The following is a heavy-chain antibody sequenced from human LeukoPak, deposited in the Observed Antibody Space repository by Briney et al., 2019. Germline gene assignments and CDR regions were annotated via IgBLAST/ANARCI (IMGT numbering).Heavy chain of an antibody. CDR1: GFTFDTYA. CDR2: ILNDGSNK. J-gene: IGHJ3*02. CDR3: ARPYYDSSGYYYWGNAFDI. D-gene: IGHD3-22*01. Sequence: GESLRLSCAASGFTFDTYAMHWVRQAPGEGLEWMAVILNDGSNKYYADSVKGRFTISRDNSKNTLYLQMNSLRAEDTAVYYCARPYYDSSGYYYWGNAFDIWGQGTMVTVSS. V-gene: IGHV3-33*01.